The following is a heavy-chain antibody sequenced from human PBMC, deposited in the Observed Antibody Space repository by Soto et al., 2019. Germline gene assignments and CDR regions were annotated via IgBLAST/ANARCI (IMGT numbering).Heavy chain of an antibody. CDR1: GFTFSSYA. J-gene: IGHJ4*02. D-gene: IGHD1-7*01. CDR3: ARAGTTREFDY. Sequence: GGSLRLSCAASGFTFSSYAMHWVRQAPGKGLEWVAVISYDGSNKYYADSVKSRFTISRDNSKNTLYLQMNSLRAEDTAVYYCARAGTTREFDYWGQGTLVTVSS. V-gene: IGHV3-30-3*01. CDR2: ISYDGSNK.